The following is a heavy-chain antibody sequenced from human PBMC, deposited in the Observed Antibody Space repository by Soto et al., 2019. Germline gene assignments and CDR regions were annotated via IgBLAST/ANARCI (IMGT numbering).Heavy chain of an antibody. CDR3: AKEKGDHDFWSGYLGHYYGMDV. CDR2: ISGSGGST. CDR1: GFTFSSYA. V-gene: IGHV3-23*01. D-gene: IGHD3-3*01. J-gene: IGHJ6*02. Sequence: GGSLRLSCAASGFTFSSYAMSWVRQAPGKGLEWVSAISGSGGSTYYADSVKGRFTISRDNSKNTLYLQMNSLRAEDTAVYYCAKEKGDHDFWSGYLGHYYGMDVWGQGTTVTVSS.